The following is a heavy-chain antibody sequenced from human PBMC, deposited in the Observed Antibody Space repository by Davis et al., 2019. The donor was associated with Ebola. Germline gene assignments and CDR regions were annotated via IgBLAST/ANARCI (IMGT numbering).Heavy chain of an antibody. CDR3: ARRGSGWYVAFDY. CDR2: IYYSGIT. CDR1: GGSIISSSSY. D-gene: IGHD6-19*01. V-gene: IGHV4-39*01. Sequence: SETLSLTCTVSGGSIISSSSYWGWIRQPPRKGLEWIGSIYYSGITYYNPSLKSRVTISVDTSKNQFSLKLRSVTAADTAVYYCARRGSGWYVAFDYWGQGTLVTVSS. J-gene: IGHJ4*02.